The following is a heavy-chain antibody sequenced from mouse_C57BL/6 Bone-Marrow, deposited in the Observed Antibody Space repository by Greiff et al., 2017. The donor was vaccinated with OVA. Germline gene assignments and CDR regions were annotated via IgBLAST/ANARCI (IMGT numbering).Heavy chain of an antibody. V-gene: IGHV5-17*01. D-gene: IGHD1-1*01. CDR2: ISSGSSTI. J-gene: IGHJ3*01. Sequence: EVKLVESGGGLVKPGGSLKLSCAASGFTFSDYGMHWVRQAPEKGLEWVAYISSGSSTIYYADTVKGRFTISRDNAKNTLFLQMTSLRSEDTAMYYCARDYYGSSYVPWFAYWGQGTLVTVSA. CDR3: ARDYYGSSYVPWFAY. CDR1: GFTFSDYG.